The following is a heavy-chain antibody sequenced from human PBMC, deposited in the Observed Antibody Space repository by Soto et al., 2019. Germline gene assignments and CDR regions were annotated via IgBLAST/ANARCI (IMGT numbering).Heavy chain of an antibody. Sequence: KTSETLSLTCTVSGDSISGGDSYWSWIRQPPGKGLEWIANVYYSGSSYYNPSLKSRLTISVDTTKNQFSLQLKSMTAADTAVYYCARVLRGYSRYDYLDYWGQGIPVPV. J-gene: IGHJ4*02. D-gene: IGHD5-12*01. CDR3: ARVLRGYSRYDYLDY. V-gene: IGHV4-30-4*01. CDR2: VYYSGSS. CDR1: GDSISGGDSY.